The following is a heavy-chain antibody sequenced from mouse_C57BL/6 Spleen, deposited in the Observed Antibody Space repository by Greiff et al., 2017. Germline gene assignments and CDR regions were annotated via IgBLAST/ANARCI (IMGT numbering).Heavy chain of an antibody. D-gene: IGHD2-4*01. Sequence: QVQLQQPGAELVKPGASVKLSCKASGYTFTSYWMHWVKQRPGQGLEWIGMIHPNSGSTNYNEKFKSKATLTVDKSSSTAYIQLSSLTSEDSAVYYCARKSIYYDAFDYWGQGTTLTVSS. CDR3: ARKSIYYDAFDY. J-gene: IGHJ2*01. CDR2: IHPNSGST. CDR1: GYTFTSYW. V-gene: IGHV1-64*01.